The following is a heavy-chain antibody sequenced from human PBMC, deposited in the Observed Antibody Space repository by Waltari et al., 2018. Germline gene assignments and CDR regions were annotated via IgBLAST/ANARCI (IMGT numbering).Heavy chain of an antibody. CDR1: VGSITTTTYY. Sequence: QLQLQESGPGLVKPSETLSLTCTVSVGSITTTTYYWGWIRQPPGKGLEWIGSISYSGSTSYNPSLNSRVTMSVDTSKNQFSLKLNSVTAADTAVYYCARQATDTYYYYYMDVWGKGTTVTVSS. CDR3: ARQATDTYYYYYMDV. D-gene: IGHD2-21*02. V-gene: IGHV4-39*01. CDR2: ISYSGST. J-gene: IGHJ6*03.